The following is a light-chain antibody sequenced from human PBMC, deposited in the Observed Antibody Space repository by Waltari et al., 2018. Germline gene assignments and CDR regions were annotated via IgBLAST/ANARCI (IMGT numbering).Light chain of an antibody. J-gene: IGLJ2*01. CDR3: CSYAGSTTE. V-gene: IGLV2-23*02. Sequence: QSALTQPASVSGSPGQSITISCTGTSSDVGNYNLVSWYQQHPGKAPKLMIYEISKRPSGVSTRFSGSKSGNTASLTISGLQAEDEADYYCCSYAGSTTEFGGGTKVTVL. CDR1: SSDVGNYNL. CDR2: EIS.